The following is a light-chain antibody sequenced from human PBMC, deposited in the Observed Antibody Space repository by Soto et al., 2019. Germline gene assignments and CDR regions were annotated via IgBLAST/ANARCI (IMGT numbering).Light chain of an antibody. CDR1: RDINNN. Sequence: EIVMTQSPASLSVSPGGRATLSCRASRDINNNLAWYQQRPGQPPRLLIYGASTRATGVPARFSGSGWGTDFTLTISGLQSDDFAVYYCQQYTSWQTFGQGTQVDIK. V-gene: IGKV3-15*01. CDR3: QQYTSWQT. J-gene: IGKJ1*01. CDR2: GAS.